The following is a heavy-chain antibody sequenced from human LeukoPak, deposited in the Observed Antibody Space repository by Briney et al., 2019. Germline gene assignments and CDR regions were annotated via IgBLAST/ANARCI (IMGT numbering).Heavy chain of an antibody. D-gene: IGHD5-18*01. CDR2: ISAYNGNT. J-gene: IGHJ4*02. V-gene: IGHV1-18*01. Sequence: GASVKVSCKASGYTFTSYGISWVRQAPGQGLEWMGWISAYNGNTNYAQKLQGRVTMTTDTSTSTAYMGLRSLRSDDTAVYYCARDRAADTAMAPFDYWGQGTLVTVSS. CDR3: ARDRAADTAMAPFDY. CDR1: GYTFTSYG.